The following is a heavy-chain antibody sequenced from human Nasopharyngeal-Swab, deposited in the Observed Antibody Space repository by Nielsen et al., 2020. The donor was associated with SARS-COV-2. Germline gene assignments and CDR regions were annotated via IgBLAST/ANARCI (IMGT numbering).Heavy chain of an antibody. CDR2: ISSSGSTI. CDR3: ARDKPGITIFGVVIGPFDY. V-gene: IGHV3-48*03. Sequence: LSLTCASSGFTFSSYEMNWVRQAPGKGLEWVSYISSSGSTIYYADSVKGRFTISRDNAKNSLYLQMNSLRAEDTAAYYCARDKPGITIFGVVIGPFDYWGQGTLVTVSS. J-gene: IGHJ4*02. CDR1: GFTFSSYE. D-gene: IGHD3-3*01.